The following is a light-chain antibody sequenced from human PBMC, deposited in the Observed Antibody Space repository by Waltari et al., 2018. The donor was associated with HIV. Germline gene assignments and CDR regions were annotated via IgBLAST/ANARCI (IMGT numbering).Light chain of an antibody. J-gene: IGLJ2*01. Sequence: QSVLTQPPSVSGAPGQRVTISCTGSSSNIGAGYDVHWYQQLPGTAPKLLIHGNSIRPSGGPDRFSGSKSGTSASLAITGLQAEDEADYYCQSYDSSLSGWVFGGGTKLTVL. V-gene: IGLV1-40*01. CDR3: QSYDSSLSGWV. CDR1: SSNIGAGYD. CDR2: GNS.